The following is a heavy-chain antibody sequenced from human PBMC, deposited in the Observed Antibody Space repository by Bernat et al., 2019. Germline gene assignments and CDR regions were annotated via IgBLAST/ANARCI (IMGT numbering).Heavy chain of an antibody. CDR3: AKDCAQQGLVRGVELDY. CDR1: GFTFSSYA. D-gene: IGHD6-19*01. J-gene: IGHJ4*02. Sequence: EVQLLESGGGLVQPGGSLRLSCAASGFTFSSYAMSWVRQAPGKGPEWVSAISGSGGSTYYPDSVKGRFTISRDNSKNKLYPQMKSRRAEDTAVYYCAKDCAQQGLVRGVELDYWGQGTLVTVSS. CDR2: ISGSGGST. V-gene: IGHV3-23*01.